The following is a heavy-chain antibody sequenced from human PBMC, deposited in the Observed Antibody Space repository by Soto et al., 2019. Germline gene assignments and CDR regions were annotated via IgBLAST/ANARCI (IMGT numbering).Heavy chain of an antibody. Sequence: QLHLVQSGAVVKKPGASVTVSCSASGYPVTAYYMHWVRQAPGRGLEWMGGINPATGAAKYTQTSQGRVTMTRAKSTSTVFMELSGLTSEDTAVFYCARGGGVGVAGSAAFDMWGQGTLVTVSS. V-gene: IGHV1-2*02. CDR3: ARGGGVGVAGSAAFDM. J-gene: IGHJ3*02. D-gene: IGHD3-3*01. CDR2: INPATGAA. CDR1: GYPVTAYY.